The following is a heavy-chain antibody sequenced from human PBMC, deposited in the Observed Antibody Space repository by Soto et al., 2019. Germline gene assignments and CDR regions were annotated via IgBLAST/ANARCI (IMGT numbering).Heavy chain of an antibody. CDR3: ARVPAAGIFDY. J-gene: IGHJ4*01. V-gene: IGHV3-66*01. Sequence: EVQLVESGGGLVQPGGSLRLSCAASGFTVSSNYMSWVRQAPGKGLEWVSVIYSGGSTYYADSVKGRFTISRDNSKNTRYLQMNSLRAEYTAVYYCARVPAAGIFDYWGQGTLVTVSS. CDR1: GFTVSSNY. CDR2: IYSGGST. D-gene: IGHD6-13*01.